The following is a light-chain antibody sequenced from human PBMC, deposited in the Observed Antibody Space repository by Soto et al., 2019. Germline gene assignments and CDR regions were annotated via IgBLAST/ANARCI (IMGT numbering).Light chain of an antibody. Sequence: EIVLTQSPGILSLSPGERATLSCRASQSVNNNYLAWYQQKPGQAPRLLIYGASTRATGIPDRFSGSGSGTDFTLTISRLESDDFAVYYCQQYGRSSWTFGQGTKVEIK. CDR3: QQYGRSSWT. V-gene: IGKV3-20*01. CDR1: QSVNNNY. J-gene: IGKJ1*01. CDR2: GAS.